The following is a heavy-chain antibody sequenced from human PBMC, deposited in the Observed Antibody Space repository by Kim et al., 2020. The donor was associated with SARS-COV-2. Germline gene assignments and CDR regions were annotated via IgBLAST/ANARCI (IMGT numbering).Heavy chain of an antibody. V-gene: IGHV3-15*01. CDR2: IKSKTDGGTT. Sequence: GGSLRLSCAASGFTFSNAWMSWVRQAPGKGLEWVGRIKSKTDGGTTDYAAPVKGRFTISRDDSKNTLYLQMNSLKTEDTAVYYCTTPEPYYYDSSGYDTTGRGQGTLVTVSS. D-gene: IGHD3-22*01. J-gene: IGHJ4*02. CDR3: TTPEPYYYDSSGYDTTG. CDR1: GFTFSNAW.